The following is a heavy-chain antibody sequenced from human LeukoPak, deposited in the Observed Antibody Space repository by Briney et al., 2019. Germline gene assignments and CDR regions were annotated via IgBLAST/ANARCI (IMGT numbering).Heavy chain of an antibody. CDR1: GFTFSSYG. V-gene: IGHV3-33*01. J-gene: IGHJ4*02. CDR3: ARDGRMATKYYFDY. D-gene: IGHD5-24*01. CDR2: IWYDGSNK. Sequence: PGGSLRLSCAASGFTFSSYGMHWVRQAPGKGLEWVAVIWYDGSNKYYADSVKGRFTISRDNSKNTLYLQMNSLRAEDTAVYYCARDGRMATKYYFDYWDQGTLVTVSS.